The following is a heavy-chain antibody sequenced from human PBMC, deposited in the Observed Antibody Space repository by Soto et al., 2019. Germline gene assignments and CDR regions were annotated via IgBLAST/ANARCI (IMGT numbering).Heavy chain of an antibody. J-gene: IGHJ4*02. CDR2: IYHSGST. Sequence: SETLSLTCAVSSGSISSSNWWSWVRQPPGKGLEWIGEIYHSGSTNYNPSLKSRVTISVDKSKNQFSLKLSSVTAADTAVYYCARVMGGSGPTDYWGQGTLVTVSS. D-gene: IGHD3-10*01. CDR3: ARVMGGSGPTDY. V-gene: IGHV4-4*02. CDR1: SGSISSSNW.